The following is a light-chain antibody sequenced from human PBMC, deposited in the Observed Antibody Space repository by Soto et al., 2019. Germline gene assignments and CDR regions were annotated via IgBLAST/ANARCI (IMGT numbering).Light chain of an antibody. Sequence: DIQMTQSPSSLSASVEDRVIITCRASQSISNHLNWYQPKPGKAPKLLIFAASSLQSGVPSRFSGSRSGPDFTLTISSLQPEDFATYYCQQSYSSPPTFGQGTKVDIK. J-gene: IGKJ1*01. CDR1: QSISNH. V-gene: IGKV1-39*01. CDR2: AAS. CDR3: QQSYSSPPT.